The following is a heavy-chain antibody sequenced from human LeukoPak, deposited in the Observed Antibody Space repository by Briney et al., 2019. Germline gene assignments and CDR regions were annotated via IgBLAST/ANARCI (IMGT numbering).Heavy chain of an antibody. Sequence: PSETLSLTCAASGCSISSSNWWCWVRQPPGKGLEWIGEIYHSGSTNYNPSLKSRVTISVDKSKNQFSLKLSSVTAADTAVYYCARVPAVAGTYGMDVWGKGTTVTVSS. D-gene: IGHD6-19*01. J-gene: IGHJ6*04. V-gene: IGHV4-4*02. CDR1: GCSISSSNW. CDR3: ARVPAVAGTYGMDV. CDR2: IYHSGST.